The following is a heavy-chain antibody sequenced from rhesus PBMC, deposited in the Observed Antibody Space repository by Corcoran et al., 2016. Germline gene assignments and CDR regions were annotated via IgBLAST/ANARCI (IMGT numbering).Heavy chain of an antibody. V-gene: IGHV4-127*01. Sequence: QVQLQESGPGLVKPSETLSLTCAVSGYSLSSGYAWSWIRQPPGKGLEWIGFIGVSSGSTNYKPSLKSRGTSSKDTSKNQCALKLSAVTAADTAVYYCARGYCTSTTCWNFDYWGQGVLVTVSS. D-gene: IGHD2-2*01. CDR2: IGVSSGST. CDR3: ARGYCTSTTCWNFDY. J-gene: IGHJ4*01. CDR1: GYSLSSGYA.